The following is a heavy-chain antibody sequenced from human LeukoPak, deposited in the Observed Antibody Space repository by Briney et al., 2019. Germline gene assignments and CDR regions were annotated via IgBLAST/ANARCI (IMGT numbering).Heavy chain of an antibody. D-gene: IGHD2-2*01. V-gene: IGHV4-34*01. CDR2: INHGGST. CDR3: ARGRAGYQMLPTKKNYDYYYMDV. J-gene: IGHJ6*03. Sequence: SETLSLTCAVYGGSLSSYYWSWIRQPPGKGLEWIGEINHGGSTNYNPSLKSRVTMSLDTSKNQFSLKVISVTAADTAVYYCARGRAGYQMLPTKKNYDYYYMDVWGKGTTVTVSS. CDR1: GGSLSSYY.